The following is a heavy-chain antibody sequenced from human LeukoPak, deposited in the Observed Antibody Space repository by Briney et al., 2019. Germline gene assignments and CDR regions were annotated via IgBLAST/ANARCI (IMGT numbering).Heavy chain of an antibody. V-gene: IGHV4-34*01. Sequence: SETLSLTCAVYGGSFSGYYWSWIRQPPGKGLEWIGEINHSGSTNYNPSLKSRVTISVDTSKNQFSLKLSSVTAADTAVYYCARTFDIVVVPAAIKDYWYFDLWGRGTLVTVSS. J-gene: IGHJ2*01. D-gene: IGHD2-2*02. CDR3: ARTFDIVVVPAAIKDYWYFDL. CDR1: GGSFSGYY. CDR2: INHSGST.